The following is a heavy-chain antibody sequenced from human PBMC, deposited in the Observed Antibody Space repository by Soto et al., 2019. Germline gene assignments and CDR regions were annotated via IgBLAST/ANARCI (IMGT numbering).Heavy chain of an antibody. V-gene: IGHV3-21*06. CDR1: GFTFRNYN. Sequence: EVQLVESGGGLVKAGGSLRLFCTASGFTFRNYNMNWVRQAPGKGLEWVSSISTGGAYMVYADSVKGRFTISRDNAQNSLFLQIDSPRADDTAVYYCARDIASPGGDYFDSWGQGTLVTVSS. J-gene: IGHJ4*02. D-gene: IGHD2-21*01. CDR2: ISTGGAYM. CDR3: ARDIASPGGDYFDS.